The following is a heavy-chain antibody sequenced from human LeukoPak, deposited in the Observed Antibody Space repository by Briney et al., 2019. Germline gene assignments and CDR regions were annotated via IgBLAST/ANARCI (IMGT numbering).Heavy chain of an antibody. D-gene: IGHD6-13*01. CDR2: IWYDGSNK. Sequence: GGPLRLSCAASGFTFSSYGMHWVRQAPGKGLEGVAVIWYDGSNKYYADSVKGRFTISRDNSKNTLYLQMNSLRAEDTAVYYCAKEGDGYSSSWSHDAFDIWGQGTMVTVSS. CDR3: AKEGDGYSSSWSHDAFDI. J-gene: IGHJ3*02. CDR1: GFTFSSYG. V-gene: IGHV3-33*06.